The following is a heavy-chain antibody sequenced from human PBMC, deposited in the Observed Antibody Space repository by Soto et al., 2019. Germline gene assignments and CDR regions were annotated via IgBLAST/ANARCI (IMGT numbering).Heavy chain of an antibody. V-gene: IGHV4-39*01. D-gene: IGHD5-18*01. CDR2: IYYSGST. CDR3: ARLQGTAMVTGYYGMDV. Sequence: PSETLSLTCTVSGGSISSSSYYWGWIRQPPGKGLEWIGSIYYSGSTYYNPSLKSRVTISVDTSKNQFSLKLSSVTAADTAVYYCARLQGTAMVTGYYGMDVWGQGTTVTSP. CDR1: GGSISSSSYY. J-gene: IGHJ6*02.